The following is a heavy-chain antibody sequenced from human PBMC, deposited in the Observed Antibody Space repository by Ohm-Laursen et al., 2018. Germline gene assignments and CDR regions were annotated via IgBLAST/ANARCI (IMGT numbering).Heavy chain of an antibody. CDR1: GGTFSSYA. V-gene: IGHV1-18*01. CDR3: ARDAYCGGDCSYPDY. CDR2: ISAYNGNT. J-gene: IGHJ4*02. D-gene: IGHD2-21*02. Sequence: ASVKVSCKASGGTFSSYAISWVRQAPGQGLEWMGWISAYNGNTNYAQKLQGRVTMTTDTSTSTAYMELRSLRSDDTAVYYCARDAYCGGDCSYPDYWGQGTLVTVSS.